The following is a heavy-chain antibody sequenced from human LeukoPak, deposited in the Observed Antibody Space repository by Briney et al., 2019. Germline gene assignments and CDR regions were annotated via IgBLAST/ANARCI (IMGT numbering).Heavy chain of an antibody. J-gene: IGHJ4*02. Sequence: GGSLRLSCAASRFTFSSYAMHWVRQAPGKGLEWVAVISYDGSNKYYADSVKGRFTISRDNSKNTLYLQMNSLRAEDTAVYYCARRRSSFDYWGQGTLVTVSS. CDR1: RFTFSSYA. V-gene: IGHV3-30-3*01. D-gene: IGHD6-6*01. CDR3: ARRRSSFDY. CDR2: ISYDGSNK.